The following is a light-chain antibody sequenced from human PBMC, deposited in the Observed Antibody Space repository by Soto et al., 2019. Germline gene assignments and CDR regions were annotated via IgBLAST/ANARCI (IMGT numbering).Light chain of an antibody. J-gene: IGKJ1*01. CDR1: QSINSW. CDR3: QQYETYTT. Sequence: DIQMTQSPSTLSASVGDRVTITCRASQSINSWLAWYQQKPGKAPKLLIYKASYLQSGAPSRFSGSGSGTEFTLTISSLQPDDFATYYCQQYETYTTFGQGTKVEIK. V-gene: IGKV1-5*03. CDR2: KAS.